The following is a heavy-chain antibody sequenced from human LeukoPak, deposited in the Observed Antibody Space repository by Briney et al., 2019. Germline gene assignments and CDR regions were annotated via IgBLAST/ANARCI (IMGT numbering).Heavy chain of an antibody. CDR1: GGSISSSSFY. CDR3: ARHSGSGSLSRPFDP. V-gene: IGHV4-39*01. D-gene: IGHD3-10*01. J-gene: IGHJ5*02. Sequence: SETLSLTCTVSGGSISSSSFYWGWFRQPPGKGLEWIATVYYTGSTYYNPSLKSRVTISIDTSKNQFSLSLRSLIAADTAVYYCARHSGSGSLSRPFDPWGQGTLVTVSS. CDR2: VYYTGST.